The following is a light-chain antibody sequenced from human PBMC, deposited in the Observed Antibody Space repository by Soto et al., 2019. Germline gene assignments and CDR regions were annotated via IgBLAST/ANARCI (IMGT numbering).Light chain of an antibody. V-gene: IGLV2-11*01. CDR1: SSDVAFYNY. CDR2: DVS. Sequence: QSALTQPRSVTGSPGQSVTISCTGTSSDVAFYNYVSWYQQHPDKAPKLMIYDVSQRPSGVPDRFSGSKSGNTASLTISGLQAEDEDDYYCCSYAGNCLYVFGTGTKLTVL. J-gene: IGLJ1*01. CDR3: CSYAGNCLYV.